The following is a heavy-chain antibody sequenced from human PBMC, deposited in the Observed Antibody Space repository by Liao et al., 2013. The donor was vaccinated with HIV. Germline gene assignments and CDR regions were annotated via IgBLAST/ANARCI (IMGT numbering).Heavy chain of an antibody. CDR1: GDSISSFY. CDR3: ARGTIFGPDY. Sequence: QVQLQESGPGLVKPSETLSLTCTVSGDSISSFYWNWIRQPAGKGLEWIGYIYYSGSTNYNPSLKSRVTISVDTSKNQFSLKLSSVTAADTAVYYCARGTIFGPDYWGQGTLVTVSS. V-gene: IGHV4-59*12. J-gene: IGHJ4*02. CDR2: IYYSGST. D-gene: IGHD3-3*01.